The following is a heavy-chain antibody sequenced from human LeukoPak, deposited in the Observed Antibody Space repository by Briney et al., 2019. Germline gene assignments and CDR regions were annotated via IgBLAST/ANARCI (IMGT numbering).Heavy chain of an antibody. CDR3: AKVILPDYYDSSGYDY. D-gene: IGHD3-22*01. V-gene: IGHV3-23*01. Sequence: GGSLRLSCAASGFTFSSYAVSWVRQAPGKGLEWVSAISGSGGSTYYADSVKGRFTISRDNSKNTLYLQMNSLRAEDTAVYYCAKVILPDYYDSSGYDYWGQGTLVTVSS. CDR2: ISGSGGST. CDR1: GFTFSSYA. J-gene: IGHJ4*02.